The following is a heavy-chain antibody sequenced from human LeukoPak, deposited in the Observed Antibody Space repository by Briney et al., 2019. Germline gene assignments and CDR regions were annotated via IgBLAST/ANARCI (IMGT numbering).Heavy chain of an antibody. J-gene: IGHJ4*02. CDR2: IYSDNT. V-gene: IGHV3-53*01. Sequence: GGSLRLSCTVSGFTVSSNSMSWVRQAPGKGLEWVSFIYSDNTHYSDSVKGRFTISRDNSKNTLYLQMNSLRAEDTAVCYCARDPTMVRGEVDYWGQGTLVTVSS. CDR1: GFTVSSNS. CDR3: ARDPTMVRGEVDY. D-gene: IGHD3-10*01.